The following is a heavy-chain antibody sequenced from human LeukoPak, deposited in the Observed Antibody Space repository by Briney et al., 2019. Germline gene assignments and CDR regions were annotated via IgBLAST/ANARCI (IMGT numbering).Heavy chain of an antibody. D-gene: IGHD3-10*01. CDR3: AKSVPGLLWFGELLNWFDP. CDR2: ISGSGGST. Sequence: PGGSLRLSCAASGFTFSSYAMSWLRQAPGKGLEWVSAISGSGGSTYYADSVKGRFTISRDNSKNTLYLQMNSLRAEDTAVYYCAKSVPGLLWFGELLNWFDPWGQGTLVTVSS. J-gene: IGHJ5*02. CDR1: GFTFSSYA. V-gene: IGHV3-23*01.